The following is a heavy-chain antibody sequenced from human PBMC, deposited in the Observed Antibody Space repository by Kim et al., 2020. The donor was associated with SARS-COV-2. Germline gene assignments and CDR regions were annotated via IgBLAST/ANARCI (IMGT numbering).Heavy chain of an antibody. CDR3: ARGLYASDY. D-gene: IGHD3-16*01. CDR2: INHSGST. J-gene: IGHJ4*02. V-gene: IGHV4-34*01. Sequence: SETLSLTCAVYGGSFSGYYWSWIRQPPGKGLEWIGEINHSGSTNYNPSLKSRVTISVDTSKNQFSLKLSSVTAADTAVYYCARGLYASDYWGQGTLVTVSS. CDR1: GGSFSGYY.